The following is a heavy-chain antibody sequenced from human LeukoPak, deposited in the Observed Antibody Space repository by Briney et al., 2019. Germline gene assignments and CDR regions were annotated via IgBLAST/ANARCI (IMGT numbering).Heavy chain of an antibody. V-gene: IGHV1-69*04. D-gene: IGHD3-9*01. CDR2: IIPILGIA. J-gene: IGHJ4*02. CDR3: ALRWYDILTGYYNGLDY. Sequence: SVKVSCKASGGTFSSYAISWVRQAPGQGLEWMGRIIPILGIANYAQKFQGRVTITADKSTSTAYMELSSLRSEDTAVYYCALRWYDILTGYYNGLDYWGQGTLVTVSS. CDR1: GGTFSSYA.